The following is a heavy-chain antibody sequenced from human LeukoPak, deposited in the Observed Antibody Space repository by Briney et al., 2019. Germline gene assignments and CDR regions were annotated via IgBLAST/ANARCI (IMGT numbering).Heavy chain of an antibody. J-gene: IGHJ6*03. CDR1: GYTFTGYY. D-gene: IGHD2-2*01. Sequence: ASVKVSCKASGYTFTGYYMHWVRQAPGQGLEWMGWINPNSDGTNYAQKFQGRVTMTRDTSISTAYMELSRLRSDDTAVYYCAREGVVVPAVNYYYYMDVWGKGTTVTVSS. V-gene: IGHV1-2*02. CDR3: AREGVVVPAVNYYYYMDV. CDR2: INPNSDGT.